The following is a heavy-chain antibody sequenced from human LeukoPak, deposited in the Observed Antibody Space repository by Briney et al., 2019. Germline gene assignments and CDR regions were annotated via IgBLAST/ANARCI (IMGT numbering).Heavy chain of an antibody. CDR1: GFTFSSNG. J-gene: IGHJ4*02. CDR3: ARDERLLSFLK. CDR2: ISGSGGST. V-gene: IGHV3-23*01. D-gene: IGHD3-3*01. Sequence: HPGGSLRLSCAASGFTFSSNGMSWVRQAPGKGLEWVSAISGSGGSTYYADSVKGRFTISRDNSKNTLYLQMNSLRAEDTAIYYCARDERLLSFLKWGQGTLVTVSS.